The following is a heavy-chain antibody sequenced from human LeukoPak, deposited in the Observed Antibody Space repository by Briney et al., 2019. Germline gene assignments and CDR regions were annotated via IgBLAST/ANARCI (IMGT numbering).Heavy chain of an antibody. J-gene: IGHJ4*02. CDR2: IYHSGST. V-gene: IGHV4-38-2*01. CDR3: ARAQDTMVRGVILAIDY. Sequence: ETLSLTCAVSGYSISSGYYWGWLRQPPGKGLEWIGNIYHSGSTYYNPSLKSRVTISVDTSKNQFSLKLTSVTAADTAVYYCARAQDTMVRGVILAIDYWGQGTLVTVSS. CDR1: GYSISSGYY. D-gene: IGHD3-10*01.